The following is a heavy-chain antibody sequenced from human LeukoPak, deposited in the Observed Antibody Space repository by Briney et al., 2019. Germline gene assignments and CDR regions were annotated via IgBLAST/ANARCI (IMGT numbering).Heavy chain of an antibody. CDR1: RGSISSFY. D-gene: IGHD3-10*01. V-gene: IGHV4-4*07. Sequence: PSETLSLTCTVSRGSISSFYWTWIRQPAGKGLEWIGRIYTSGSTNYNPSLKSRVSMSVDTSRNQFSLNLSSVTAADTAVYYCARGWEHVTLNRGVSRYYYYMDVWGKGTTVTISS. J-gene: IGHJ6*03. CDR2: IYTSGST. CDR3: ARGWEHVTLNRGVSRYYYYMDV.